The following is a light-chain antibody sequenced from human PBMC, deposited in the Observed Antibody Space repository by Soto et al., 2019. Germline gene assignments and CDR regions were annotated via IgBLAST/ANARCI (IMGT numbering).Light chain of an antibody. CDR3: QQYDRYSSGP. CDR2: AAS. J-gene: IGKJ1*01. V-gene: IGKV1-39*01. CDR1: QSISSY. Sequence: DIQMTQSPSSRPASVGDRVTITCRASQSISSYLNWYQQKPGKAPKLLIYAASSLQSGVPSRFSGSGSGTDFTLTISSLQPEDFATYYCQQYDRYSSGPFGQGTKV.